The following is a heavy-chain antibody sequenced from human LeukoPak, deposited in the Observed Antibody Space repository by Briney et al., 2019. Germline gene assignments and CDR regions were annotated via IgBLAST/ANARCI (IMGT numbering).Heavy chain of an antibody. J-gene: IGHJ5*02. CDR2: ISSSSSYI. D-gene: IGHD2-2*01. CDR3: ARRGYCSSTSCFTRWFDP. CDR1: GFTFSSYS. Sequence: PGGSLRLSCAASGFTFSSYSMKWVRQAPGKGLEWVSSISSSSSYIYYADSVKGRFTISRDNAKNSLYLQMNSLRAEDTAVYYCARRGYCSSTSCFTRWFDPWGQGTLVTVSS. V-gene: IGHV3-21*01.